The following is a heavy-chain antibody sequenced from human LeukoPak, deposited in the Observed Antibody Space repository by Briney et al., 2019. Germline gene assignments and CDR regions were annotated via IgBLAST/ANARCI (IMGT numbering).Heavy chain of an antibody. CDR2: ISTYIGVT. J-gene: IGHJ5*02. Sequence: ASVNVSCKASGFRFTSFGVSWVRQVPGQGLEWMGWISTYIGVTHYAEKFEDRVTMTIDTSTTTAYMELRSLRYDDTAVYYCARDSDYSGNGNGDWFDPWGQGTVVTVSS. CDR3: ARDSDYSGNGNGDWFDP. V-gene: IGHV1-18*04. D-gene: IGHD4-11*01. CDR1: GFRFTSFG.